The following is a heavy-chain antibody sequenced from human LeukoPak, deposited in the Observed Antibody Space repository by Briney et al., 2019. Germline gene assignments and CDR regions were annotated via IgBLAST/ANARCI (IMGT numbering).Heavy chain of an antibody. Sequence: GGSLRLSCAVSGFTVSTYGIQWVRQAPGKGLEWVALMQRDGAGKYFADSVRGQFTISRDMSRNTFYLQMSSLTAEDTAVYYCARDLNWAFDYWGQGTLVTVSS. V-gene: IGHV3-30*02. CDR3: ARDLNWAFDY. CDR2: MQRDGAGK. D-gene: IGHD7-27*01. J-gene: IGHJ4*02. CDR1: GFTVSTYG.